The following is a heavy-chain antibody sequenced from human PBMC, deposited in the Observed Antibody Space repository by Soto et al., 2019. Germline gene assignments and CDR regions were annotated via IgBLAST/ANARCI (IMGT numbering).Heavy chain of an antibody. J-gene: IGHJ4*02. Sequence: QVQLVQSGAEVKKPGASVKVSCKASGYTFTSYGISWVRQAPGQGLEWMGWISAYNGNTNYAQKLQGRATMTTDTSTSTAYVELRSLRSDDTAVYYCARSGCSGGSCYSYYFDYWGQGTLVTFSS. V-gene: IGHV1-18*01. CDR3: ARSGCSGGSCYSYYFDY. CDR1: GYTFTSYG. D-gene: IGHD2-15*01. CDR2: ISAYNGNT.